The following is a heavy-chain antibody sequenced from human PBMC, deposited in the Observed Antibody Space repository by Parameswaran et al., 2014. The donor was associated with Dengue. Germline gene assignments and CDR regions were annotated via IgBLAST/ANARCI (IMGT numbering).Heavy chain of an antibody. CDR2: IKQDGSEK. J-gene: IGHJ4*02. Sequence: VRQMPGKGLEWVANIKQDGSEKYYVDSVKGRFTISRDNAKNSLYLQMNSLRAEDTAVYYCARDGSSSWYFDYWGQGTLVTVSS. CDR3: ARDGSSSWYFDY. D-gene: IGHD6-13*01. V-gene: IGHV3-7*01.